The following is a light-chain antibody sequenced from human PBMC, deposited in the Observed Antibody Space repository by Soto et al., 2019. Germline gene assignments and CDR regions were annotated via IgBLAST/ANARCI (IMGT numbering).Light chain of an antibody. CDR3: QQYDNLPPLT. V-gene: IGKV1-33*01. CDR2: DAS. Sequence: DIQMTQSPSSLSASVGDRVTITCQASQDISNYLNWYQQKPGKAPKLLIYDASNLETGVPSRFSGSGSGTDFTFTISSLQPEDIATYYCQQYDNLPPLTLGQGTRLEIK. J-gene: IGKJ5*01. CDR1: QDISNY.